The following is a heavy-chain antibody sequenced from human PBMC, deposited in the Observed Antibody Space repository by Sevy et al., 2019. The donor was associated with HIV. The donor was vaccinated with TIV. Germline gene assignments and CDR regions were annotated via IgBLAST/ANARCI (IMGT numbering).Heavy chain of an antibody. D-gene: IGHD3-9*01. V-gene: IGHV3-74*01. J-gene: IGHJ6*02. CDR1: GFTFSSYW. CDR2: INSDGSST. CDR3: AREGFDRYYYYYYGMDV. Sequence: GGSLSLSCAASGFTFSSYWMHWVRQAPGKGLVWVSRINSDGSSTSYADSVKGRFTISRDNAKNTLYLQMNSLRAEDTAVYYCAREGFDRYYYYYYGMDVWGQGTTVTVSS.